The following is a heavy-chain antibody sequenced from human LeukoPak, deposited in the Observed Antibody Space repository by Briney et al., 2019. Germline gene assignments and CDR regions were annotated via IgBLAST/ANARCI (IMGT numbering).Heavy chain of an antibody. CDR2: IYYSGST. Sequence: LRLSCAASGFTFSSYSMNWIRQHPGKGLEWIGHIYYSGSTYYNPSLKSRVTISVDTSKNQFSLKLSSVTAADTAVYYCARGLNWFDPWGQGTLVTVSS. J-gene: IGHJ5*02. CDR3: ARGLNWFDP. CDR1: GFTFSSYS. V-gene: IGHV4-31*02.